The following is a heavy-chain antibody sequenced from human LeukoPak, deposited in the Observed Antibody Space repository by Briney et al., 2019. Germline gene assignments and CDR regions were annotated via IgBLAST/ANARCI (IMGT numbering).Heavy chain of an antibody. D-gene: IGHD3-10*01. J-gene: IGHJ3*02. Sequence: GRSLRLSCAASGFTFSSYGMHWVRQAPGKGLEWVAVIWYDGSNKYYADSVKGRFTISRDNPKNTLYLQMNSLRAEDTAVYYCARDGSQITMVRGVIRKAAFDIWGQGTMVTVSS. CDR3: ARDGSQITMVRGVIRKAAFDI. CDR2: IWYDGSNK. CDR1: GFTFSSYG. V-gene: IGHV3-33*01.